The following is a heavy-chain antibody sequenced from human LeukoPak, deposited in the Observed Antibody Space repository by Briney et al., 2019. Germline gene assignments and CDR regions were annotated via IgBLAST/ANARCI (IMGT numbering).Heavy chain of an antibody. Sequence: SETLSLTCTVSGGSISSYYWSWIRQPPGKGLEWIGRIRDSGSTNYNPSLQSRVTMSLDKSKNQISLKVTSVTAADTAVYYCGRGAARLYYYYMDVWGKGTTVTVSS. V-gene: IGHV4-4*07. J-gene: IGHJ6*03. CDR2: IRDSGST. CDR1: GGSISSYY. D-gene: IGHD6-6*01. CDR3: GRGAARLYYYYMDV.